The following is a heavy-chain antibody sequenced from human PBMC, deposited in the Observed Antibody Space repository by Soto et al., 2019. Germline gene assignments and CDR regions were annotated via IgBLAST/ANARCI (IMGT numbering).Heavy chain of an antibody. J-gene: IGHJ6*02. V-gene: IGHV1-69*01. CDR1: GGTFSSYA. CDR2: IIPIFGTA. D-gene: IGHD3-3*01. CDR3: ASRYDFWSGYPYYYGTDV. Sequence: QVQLVQSGAEVKKPGSSVKVSCKASGGTFSSYAISWVRQAPGQGLEWMGGIIPIFGTANYAQKFQGRVTITADESTSTAYMELSSLRSEDTAVYYCASRYDFWSGYPYYYGTDVWGQGTTVTVSS.